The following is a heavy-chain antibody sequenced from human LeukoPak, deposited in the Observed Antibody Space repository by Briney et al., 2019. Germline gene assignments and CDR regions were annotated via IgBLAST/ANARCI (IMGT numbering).Heavy chain of an antibody. J-gene: IGHJ6*02. CDR1: GDSISSHY. CDR3: ARDGIRSYVRPYGLDV. CDR2: IHYSGST. Sequence: PSGTLSLTCTVSGDSISSHYWNWIRQPPGKGLEWIGYIHYSGSTNYNPSLKSRVTISVDTSKNQFSLRLSSVTAADTAVYYCARDGIRSYVRPYGLDVWGQGTTVIVSS. D-gene: IGHD3-10*02. V-gene: IGHV4-59*11.